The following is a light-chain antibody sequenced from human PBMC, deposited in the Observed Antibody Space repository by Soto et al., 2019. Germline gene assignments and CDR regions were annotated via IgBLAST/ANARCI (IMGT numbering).Light chain of an antibody. CDR1: QSVSSF. V-gene: IGKV3-11*01. Sequence: EIVLTQSPATLSLSPGERATLSCRASQSVSSFLAWYQQKPGQAPRLLIYDASNRATGIPARFSGGGSGTDFTLTISSLEPEDFAVYYCQQRDNWPTFGQGTKLEIK. CDR3: QQRDNWPT. J-gene: IGKJ2*01. CDR2: DAS.